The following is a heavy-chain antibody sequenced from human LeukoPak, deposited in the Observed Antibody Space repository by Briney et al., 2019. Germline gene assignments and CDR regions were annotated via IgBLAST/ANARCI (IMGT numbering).Heavy chain of an antibody. J-gene: IGHJ5*02. CDR3: TTDLLGLCGSTGCYDNWLDP. CDR2: IKSKTDGGTI. Sequence: GGSLRLSCAAPGFIFSNACMTWLRQAPGKGLEWVGRIKSKTDGGTIDYAAPVKGRFTISRDDSKDTLYLQMNSLKTEDTAVYYCTTDLLGLCGSTGCYDNWLDPWGQGTRVTVSS. V-gene: IGHV3-15*01. D-gene: IGHD2-2*01. CDR1: GFIFSNAC.